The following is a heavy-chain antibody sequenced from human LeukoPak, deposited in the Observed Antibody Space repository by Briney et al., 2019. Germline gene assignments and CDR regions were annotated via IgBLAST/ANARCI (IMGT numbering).Heavy chain of an antibody. CDR1: GFTFSSYS. D-gene: IGHD6-13*01. Sequence: GGSLRLSCTASGFTFSSYSMNWVRQAPGKGLEWVSSISDSSNYIYYADSVKGRFTISRDNAKNSLYLQMNSLRAEDTAVYYCARDYLNSLYVVIDYWGQGTLVTVSS. V-gene: IGHV3-21*01. CDR2: ISDSSNYI. J-gene: IGHJ4*02. CDR3: ARDYLNSLYVVIDY.